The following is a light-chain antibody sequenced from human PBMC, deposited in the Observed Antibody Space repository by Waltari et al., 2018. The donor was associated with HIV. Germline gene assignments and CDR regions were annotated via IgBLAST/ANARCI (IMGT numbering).Light chain of an antibody. J-gene: IGLJ1*01. CDR2: EVS. V-gene: IGLV2-14*01. CDR1: SSYIAPYKY. Sequence: QSAPTQPASVSGSPGQSITIPCPGTSSYIAPYKYVAWYQQSPGKAPKLIIYEVSNRPSGVSNRFSGSKSGNTASLTISGLQAEDEADYYCSSYISTTTLFGTGTKVTVL. CDR3: SSYISTTTL.